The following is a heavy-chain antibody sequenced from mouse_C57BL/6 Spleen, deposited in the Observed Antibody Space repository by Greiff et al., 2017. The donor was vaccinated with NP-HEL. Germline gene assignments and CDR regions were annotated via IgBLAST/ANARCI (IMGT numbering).Heavy chain of an antibody. J-gene: IGHJ3*01. CDR1: GFTFSSYG. CDR3: ASQGNYDYDGGFAY. V-gene: IGHV5-6*01. Sequence: EVKLVESGGDLVKPGGSLKLSCAASGFTFSSYGMSWVRQTPDKRLEWVATISSGGSYTYYPDSVKGRFTISRDNAKNTLYLQMSSLKSEDTAMYYCASQGNYDYDGGFAYWGQGTLVTVSA. CDR2: ISSGGSYT. D-gene: IGHD2-4*01.